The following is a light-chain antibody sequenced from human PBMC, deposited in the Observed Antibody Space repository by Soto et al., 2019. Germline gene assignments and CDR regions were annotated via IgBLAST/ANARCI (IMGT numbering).Light chain of an antibody. CDR3: QQYETFSGT. Sequence: IQMAQSPSTLSASVLDIFTITFRASQIVSGWLAWYQQKPGEAPKLLIYDASALPRGVPSRFSGSGSGTKFTLTIASLQPDDFATYYCQQYETFSGTFGPGTKVDIK. CDR1: QIVSGW. J-gene: IGKJ1*01. CDR2: DAS. V-gene: IGKV1-5*01.